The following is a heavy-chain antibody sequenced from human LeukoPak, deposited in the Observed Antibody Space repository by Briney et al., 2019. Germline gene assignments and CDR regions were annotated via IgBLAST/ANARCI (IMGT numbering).Heavy chain of an antibody. D-gene: IGHD3-22*01. J-gene: IGHJ4*02. Sequence: ASVTVSCKDSGYTFTDYGISWVRQAPGQGLEWLGWISAYTGDTNFVQQLQGRVTLTTDTSTSTAYMELRSLRSDDTAVYYCARDRYYDSSGYVNDYWGQGTLVTVSS. CDR2: ISAYTGDT. CDR1: GYTFTDYG. V-gene: IGHV1-18*01. CDR3: ARDRYYDSSGYVNDY.